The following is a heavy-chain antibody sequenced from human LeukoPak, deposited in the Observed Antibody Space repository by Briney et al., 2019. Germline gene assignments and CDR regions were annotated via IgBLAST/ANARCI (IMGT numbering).Heavy chain of an antibody. CDR1: GESLNSYY. J-gene: IGHJ4*02. CDR2: IYESGTT. Sequence: PSETLSLTCAVYGESLNSYYWSWVHQPPGEGLEWIGEIYESGTTKYNPSLKSRVAISMVPSKQQFSLILSSVTAADTAVYYCARGAWATRLASWGLGAPVIVSS. V-gene: IGHV4-34*01. CDR3: ARGAWATRLAS. D-gene: IGHD2-15*01.